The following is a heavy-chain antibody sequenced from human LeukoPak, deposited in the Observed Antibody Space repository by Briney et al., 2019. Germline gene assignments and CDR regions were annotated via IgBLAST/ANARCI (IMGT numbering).Heavy chain of an antibody. V-gene: IGHV4-30-4*07. CDR3: ARSRVSGATIFDY. CDR1: GGSISSGGYS. Sequence: PSETLSLTCAVSGGSISSGGYSWSWIRQPPRKGLEWIGYIYYSGSTYYNPSLKSRVTISVDTSKNQFSLKLSSVTAADTAVYYCARSRVSGATIFDYWGQGTLVTVSS. D-gene: IGHD1-26*01. J-gene: IGHJ4*02. CDR2: IYYSGST.